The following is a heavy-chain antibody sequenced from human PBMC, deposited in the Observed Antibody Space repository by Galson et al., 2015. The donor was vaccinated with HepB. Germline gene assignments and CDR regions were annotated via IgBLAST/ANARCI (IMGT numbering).Heavy chain of an antibody. Sequence: SLRLSCAASGSAFKTSYMNWIRQAPGKGPERLSYISVGSSYTLYSESVKGRFTISRDNFRNTIYLQMTNLRIDDTAVYYCAISGHCSGYSCAFDDWGRGTLVSVS. CDR2: ISVGSSYT. CDR3: AISGHCSGYSCAFDD. J-gene: IGHJ3*01. CDR1: GSAFKTSY. V-gene: IGHV3-11*06. D-gene: IGHD2-15*01.